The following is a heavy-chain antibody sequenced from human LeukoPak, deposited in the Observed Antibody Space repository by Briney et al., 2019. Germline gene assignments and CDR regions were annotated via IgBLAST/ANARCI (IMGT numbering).Heavy chain of an antibody. J-gene: IGHJ4*02. D-gene: IGHD3-9*01. CDR1: GFTFGDYA. V-gene: IGHV3-49*03. CDR2: IRSKAYGGTT. CDR3: SRYDILTGWFDY. Sequence: GRSLRLSCTASGFTFGDYAMSWFRQAPGKGLEWVGFIRSKAYGGTTEYAASVKGRFTISRDDSKSIAYLQINSLKTEDTAVYYCSRYDILTGWFDYWGQGTLVTVSS.